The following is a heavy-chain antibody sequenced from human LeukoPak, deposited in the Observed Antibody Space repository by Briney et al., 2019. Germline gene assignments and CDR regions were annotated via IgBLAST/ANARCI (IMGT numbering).Heavy chain of an antibody. CDR1: GGSISSGDYY. CDR2: IYYSGST. CDR3: ARVTVRFDRDY. Sequence: SETLSLTCTVSGGSISSGDYYWSWIRQPPGKGLEWIGYIYYSGSTYYNPSLKSRVTISVDTSKNQFSLKLSSVTAADTAVYYCARVTVRFDRDYWGQGTLVTVSS. D-gene: IGHD3-16*01. J-gene: IGHJ4*02. V-gene: IGHV4-30-4*08.